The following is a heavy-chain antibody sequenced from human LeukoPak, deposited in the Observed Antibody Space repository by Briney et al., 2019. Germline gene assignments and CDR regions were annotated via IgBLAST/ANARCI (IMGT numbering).Heavy chain of an antibody. CDR1: GFTFSSYS. CDR3: IRDFRSADL. Sequence: PGGSLRLSCAASGFTFSSYSMNWVRQPPGKGLVWVSRIYVDGRTTNYADSVKGRFTISRDNAKNTVYLEMNSLSVEDTATYYCIRDFRSADLWGQGTLVT. CDR2: IYVDGRTT. J-gene: IGHJ5*02. V-gene: IGHV3-74*01.